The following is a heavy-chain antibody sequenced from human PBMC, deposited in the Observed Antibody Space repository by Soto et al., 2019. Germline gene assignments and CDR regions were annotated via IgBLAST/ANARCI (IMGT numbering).Heavy chain of an antibody. CDR1: GFTFSSYA. V-gene: IGHV3-23*01. CDR3: AKGFSLGSSGSKGAFDI. CDR2: ISGSGGST. Sequence: GGSLRLSCAASGFTFSSYAMSWVRQAPGKGLEWVSAISGSGGSTYYADSVKGRFTISRDNSKNTLYLQMNSLRAEDTAVYYCAKGFSLGSSGSKGAFDIWGQGIMVTVSS. J-gene: IGHJ3*02. D-gene: IGHD3-22*01.